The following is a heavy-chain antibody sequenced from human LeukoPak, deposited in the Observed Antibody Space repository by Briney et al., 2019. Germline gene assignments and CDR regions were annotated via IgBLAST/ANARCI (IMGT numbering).Heavy chain of an antibody. Sequence: GGSWGPSCEAPGFPFISYWMSWVRMAQGRGMEWVANIKEDGSEKSYVDSVKGRFTISRDNAKNSLYLQMNSLRAEDTAVYYCASGKGPGYWGQGTLVTVSS. V-gene: IGHV3-7*01. D-gene: IGHD1-14*01. J-gene: IGHJ4*02. CDR3: ASGKGPGY. CDR1: GFPFISYW. CDR2: IKEDGSEK.